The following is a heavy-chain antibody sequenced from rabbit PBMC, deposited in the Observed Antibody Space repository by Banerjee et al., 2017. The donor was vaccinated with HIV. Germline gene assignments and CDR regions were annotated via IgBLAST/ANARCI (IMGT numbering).Heavy chain of an antibody. CDR3: ARDREYDSDL. CDR2: INTSTGNT. CDR1: GFSFSSRYW. D-gene: IGHD4-1*01. V-gene: IGHV1S40*01. J-gene: IGHJ6*01. Sequence: QSLEESGGDLVKPGASLTLTCTASGFSFSSRYWICWVRQAPGKGLEWIGCINTSTGNTVYASWAKGRFTVSKTSSTTVTLQMTSLTAADTATYFCARDREYDSDLWGPGTLVTVS.